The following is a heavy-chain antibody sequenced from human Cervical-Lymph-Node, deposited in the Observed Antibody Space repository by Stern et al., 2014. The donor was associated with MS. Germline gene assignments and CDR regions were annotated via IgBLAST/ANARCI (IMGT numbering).Heavy chain of an antibody. CDR2: FDPEDGET. J-gene: IGHJ6*02. V-gene: IGHV1-24*01. CDR3: ATDRDDFRSGYSAPTKGYGLDV. D-gene: IGHD3-3*01. CDR1: GYTLTELS. Sequence: QVQLVQSGAEVKKPGASVKVSCKVSGYTLTELSMHWVRQAPGKGLEWMGGFDPEDGETIYAQKFQGRVTMTADTSPDTAYMELSSLRSEDTAVYYCATDRDDFRSGYSAPTKGYGLDVWGQGTTVTVTS.